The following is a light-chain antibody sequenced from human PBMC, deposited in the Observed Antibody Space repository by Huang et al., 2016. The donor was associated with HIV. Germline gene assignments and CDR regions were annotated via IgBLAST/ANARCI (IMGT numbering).Light chain of an antibody. Sequence: EIVMTQSPATLSVSPGGGATLSCRASQNVRSNLAWYQQTPGQAPRLRIYDTSTRASGVPARCSGRGSGTEFTLTISGLQSEDFAVYYYQQYDNWPPGLTFGGGTKVEI. CDR1: QNVRSN. CDR2: DTS. V-gene: IGKV3D-15*01. J-gene: IGKJ4*01. CDR3: QQYDNWPPGLT.